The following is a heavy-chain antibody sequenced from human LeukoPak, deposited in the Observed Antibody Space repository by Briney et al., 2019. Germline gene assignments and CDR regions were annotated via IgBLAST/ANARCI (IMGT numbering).Heavy chain of an antibody. CDR3: ARQEIYYGSGSYSFDY. V-gene: IGHV5-51*01. CDR1: GYSFTSYW. D-gene: IGHD3-10*01. J-gene: IGHJ4*02. CDR2: IYPGDSDT. Sequence: GESLKTSCKGSGYSFTSYWIGWVRQMPGKGLEWMGIIYPGDSDTRYSPSFQGQVTISADKSISTAYLQWSSLKASDTAMYYCARQEIYYGSGSYSFDYWGQGTLVTVSS.